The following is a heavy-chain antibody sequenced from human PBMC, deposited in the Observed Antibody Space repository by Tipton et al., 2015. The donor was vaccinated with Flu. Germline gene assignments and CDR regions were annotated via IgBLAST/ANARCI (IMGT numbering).Heavy chain of an antibody. V-gene: IGHV4-38-2*01. D-gene: IGHD3-16*01. Sequence: TLSLTCAVSGYSITSGFFWGWIRLPPGKGLEWIATISHTGNTFYYPSLKSRATISIDSSKNQFSLRLSSVTAADTAVYCCARVAPQDNDDYDRHWGKGTLVNV. CDR3: ARVAPQDNDDYDRH. J-gene: IGHJ4*02. CDR1: GYSITSGFF. CDR2: ISHTGNT.